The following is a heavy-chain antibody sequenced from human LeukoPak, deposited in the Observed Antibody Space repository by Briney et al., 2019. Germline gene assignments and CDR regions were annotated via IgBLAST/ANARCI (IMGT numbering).Heavy chain of an antibody. Sequence: SETLSLTCTVSGVSISSYYWSWIRQPPGKGLEWIGYIYYSGSTNYNPSLKSRVTISVDTSKNQSSLKLSSVTAADTAVYYCATSLDEQTYYGMDVWGQGTTVTVSS. CDR2: IYYSGST. CDR3: ATSLDEQTYYGMDV. D-gene: IGHD5-24*01. CDR1: GVSISSYY. V-gene: IGHV4-59*01. J-gene: IGHJ6*02.